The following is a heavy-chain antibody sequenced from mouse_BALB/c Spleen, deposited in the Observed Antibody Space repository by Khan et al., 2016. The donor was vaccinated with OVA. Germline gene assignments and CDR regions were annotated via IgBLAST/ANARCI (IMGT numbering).Heavy chain of an antibody. CDR3: AKGLYRSSYDYAMDY. D-gene: IGHD1-1*01. J-gene: IGHJ4*01. CDR1: GFSLTNYG. Sequence: QVQLKQSGPGLVQPSQSLSITCTVSGFSLTNYGVHWVRQSLGKGLEWLGVIWRGGSTDYNAVLMSRLSITKDNSKSQAFFQMNSLQAADTALYYCAKGLYRSSYDYAMDYWGQGTSVTVSS. V-gene: IGHV2-5*01. CDR2: IWRGGST.